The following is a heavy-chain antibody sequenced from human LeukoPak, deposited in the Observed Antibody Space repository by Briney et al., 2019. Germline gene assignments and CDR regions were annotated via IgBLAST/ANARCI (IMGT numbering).Heavy chain of an antibody. CDR3: ARSRGFLDFGVQYYFDY. Sequence: PSETLSLTCTVSGGSISISSYYWGWIRQPPGKGLEWIGSIYYSGSTYYNPSLKGRVTISVDTSKNQFSLKLSSVTAADTAVYYCARSRGFLDFGVQYYFDYWGQGTLVTVSS. J-gene: IGHJ4*02. CDR1: GGSISISSYY. V-gene: IGHV4-39*01. CDR2: IYYSGST. D-gene: IGHD3-3*01.